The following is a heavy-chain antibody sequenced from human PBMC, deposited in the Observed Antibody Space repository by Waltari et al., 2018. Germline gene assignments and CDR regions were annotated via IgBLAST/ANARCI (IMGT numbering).Heavy chain of an antibody. CDR3: ARNGYYCIDF. CDR2: IHHTGNT. D-gene: IGHD3-22*01. Sequence: QVQLQESGPGLVEPSGTLSLTCAFSGGYISSHNWWSWVRQPPGKGLEWIAEIHHTGNTNYNPSLKSRVTISVDTSKNQFSLKLTSLTAADTAIYYCARNGYYCIDFWGQGTLVTVSS. J-gene: IGHJ4*02. V-gene: IGHV4-4*02. CDR1: GGYISSHNW.